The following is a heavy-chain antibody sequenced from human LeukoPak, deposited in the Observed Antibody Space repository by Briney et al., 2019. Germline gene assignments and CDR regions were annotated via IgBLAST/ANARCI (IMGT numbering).Heavy chain of an antibody. CDR3: ARGPVWGSYRPFDY. CDR1: GGSFSGYY. Sequence: SETLSLTCAVYGGSFSGYYWSWIRQPTGKGLEWIGEINHSGSTNYNPSLKSRVTISVDTSKNQFSLKLSSVTAADTAVYYCARGPVWGSYRPFDYWGQGTLVTVSS. D-gene: IGHD3-16*02. CDR2: INHSGST. V-gene: IGHV4-34*01. J-gene: IGHJ4*02.